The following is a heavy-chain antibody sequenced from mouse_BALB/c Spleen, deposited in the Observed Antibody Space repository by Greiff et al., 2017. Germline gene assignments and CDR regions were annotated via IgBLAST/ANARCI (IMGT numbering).Heavy chain of an antibody. CDR1: GYAFSSYW. J-gene: IGHJ4*01. Sequence: QVQLQQSGAELVRPGSSVKISCKASGYAFSSYWMNWVKQRPGQGLEWIGQIYPGDGDTNYNGKFKGKATLTADKSSSTAYMQLSSLTSEDSAVYFCARANYYGNYDYAMDCGGRGTSVTVSS. D-gene: IGHD2-1*01. V-gene: IGHV1-80*01. CDR3: ARANYYGNYDYAMDC. CDR2: IYPGDGDT.